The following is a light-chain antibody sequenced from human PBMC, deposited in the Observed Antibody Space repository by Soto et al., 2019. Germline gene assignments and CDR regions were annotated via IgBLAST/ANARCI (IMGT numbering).Light chain of an antibody. V-gene: IGKV1-39*01. CDR3: QQSYSMPLT. CDR2: NTY. Sequence: DIQMTQSPSSLSASVGDRVTITCQASQDISNYLNWYKQKXGQAPKXXIYNTYTLQSGVPSRFSASGSGTDFTLIISGLKPEDFETYYCQQSYSMPLTFGGGTKVDIK. J-gene: IGKJ4*01. CDR1: QDISNY.